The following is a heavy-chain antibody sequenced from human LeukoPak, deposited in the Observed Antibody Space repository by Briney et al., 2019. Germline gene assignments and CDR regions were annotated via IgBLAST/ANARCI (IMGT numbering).Heavy chain of an antibody. V-gene: IGHV1-8*03. CDR3: ARCCSGGSLSSAFDI. J-gene: IGHJ3*02. D-gene: IGHD2-15*01. Sequence: ASVKVSCKASGYTFTNYDINWVRQATGQGLEWMGWMNPNSYNTGYAQKFQGRVTITRNTPISTAYMELSSLRSEDTAVYYCARCCSGGSLSSAFDIWGQGTMVTVSS. CDR1: GYTFTNYD. CDR2: MNPNSYNT.